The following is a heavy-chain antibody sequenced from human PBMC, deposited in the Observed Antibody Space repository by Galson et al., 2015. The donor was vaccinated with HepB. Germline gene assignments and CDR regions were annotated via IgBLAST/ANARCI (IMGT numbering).Heavy chain of an antibody. Sequence: SVKVSCKASGGTFNSFDISWVRQAPGQGLAWMGGIIPILGTANYAQKFQGRVTITADESTSTAYMELSSLRSEDTAVYYCARLLGGVATGYYFDYWGQGTLVTVSS. V-gene: IGHV1-69*13. J-gene: IGHJ4*02. CDR1: GGTFNSFD. CDR3: ARLLGGVATGYYFDY. D-gene: IGHD1-14*01. CDR2: IIPILGTA.